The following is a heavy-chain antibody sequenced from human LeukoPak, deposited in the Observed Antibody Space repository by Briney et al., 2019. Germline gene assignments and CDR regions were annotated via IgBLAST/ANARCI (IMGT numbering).Heavy chain of an antibody. CDR1: GFSFGDYV. D-gene: IGHD3-22*01. V-gene: IGHV3-49*03. CDR3: SRGTTYFYDSSGDYYGGNFDY. Sequence: GRSLRLSCTASGFSFGDYVMSWFRQAPGKGLEWVGFIRSKGYGGTTEYAAPVKGRFTISRDVYKSIAYLQMNSLKTDDTAVYYCSRGTTYFYDSSGDYYGGNFDYWGQGTLVTVSS. J-gene: IGHJ4*02. CDR2: IRSKGYGGTT.